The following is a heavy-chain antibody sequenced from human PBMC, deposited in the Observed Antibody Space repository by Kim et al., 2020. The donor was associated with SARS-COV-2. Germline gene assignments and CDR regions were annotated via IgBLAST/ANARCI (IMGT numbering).Heavy chain of an antibody. J-gene: IGHJ4*02. V-gene: IGHV3-7*03. Sequence: EGSDKYYVDSVKGRFPISRDSAKNSLHLQMNSLRAEDTAMYYCVRAITTASSYWGQGTLVIVSS. D-gene: IGHD4-4*01. CDR2: EGSDK. CDR3: VRAITTASSY.